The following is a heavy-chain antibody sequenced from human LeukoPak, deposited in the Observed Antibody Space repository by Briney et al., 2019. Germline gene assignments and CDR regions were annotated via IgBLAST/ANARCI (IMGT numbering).Heavy chain of an antibody. J-gene: IGHJ4*02. CDR2: IYYSGSN. CDR1: GGSISSGHW. D-gene: IGHD3-3*01. Sequence: SETLSLTCAVSGGSISSGHWWSWVRQPPGQGLKWIGEIYYSGSNNYNPSLKSRVTISVDKSKNQFSLKLTSVTTADTALYYCTRVEGFRYFDYWGQGTLVTVSS. CDR3: TRVEGFRYFDY. V-gene: IGHV4-4*02.